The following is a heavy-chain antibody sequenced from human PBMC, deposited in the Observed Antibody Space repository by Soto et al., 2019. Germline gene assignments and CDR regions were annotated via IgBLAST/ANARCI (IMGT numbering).Heavy chain of an antibody. J-gene: IGHJ4*02. CDR3: ARDATVRSFDY. D-gene: IGHD3-10*01. CDR1: GGSISSGDYY. Sequence: SEILSLTCTVSGGSISSGDYYWSWIRQPPGKGLEWIGYIYYSGSTYYNPSLKSRVTISVDTSKNQFSLKLSSVTAADTAVYYCARDATVRSFDYWGQGTLVTVSS. CDR2: IYYSGST. V-gene: IGHV4-30-4*01.